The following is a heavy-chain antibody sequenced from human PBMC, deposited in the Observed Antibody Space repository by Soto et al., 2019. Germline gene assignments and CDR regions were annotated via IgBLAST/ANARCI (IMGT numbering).Heavy chain of an antibody. V-gene: IGHV3-48*03. J-gene: IGHJ4*02. CDR2: ITKSGSSI. CDR1: GFTVSSNY. D-gene: IGHD3-16*01. CDR3: ARGREWGIDY. Sequence: EVQLVESGGGLIQPGGSLRLSCAASGFTVSSNYMSWVRQAPGKGLEWVSYITKSGSSIYNADSVKGRFTISRDNAKNSLDLQMNSLRAEDTAVYYCARGREWGIDYWGQGTLVTVSS.